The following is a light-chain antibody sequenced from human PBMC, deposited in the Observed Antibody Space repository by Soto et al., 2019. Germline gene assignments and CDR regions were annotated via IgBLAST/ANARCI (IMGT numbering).Light chain of an antibody. J-gene: IGLJ3*02. Sequence: QAASVSGSPGQSITISCTGTSSDVGAYNFVSWYQQYPGKVPRLIIYEVTKRPSGISNHFSASKSGNTASLTISGLRAEDEADYYCCSFTTSNTWVFGGGTKLTVL. CDR2: EVT. CDR3: CSFTTSNTWV. CDR1: SSDVGAYNF. V-gene: IGLV2-14*01.